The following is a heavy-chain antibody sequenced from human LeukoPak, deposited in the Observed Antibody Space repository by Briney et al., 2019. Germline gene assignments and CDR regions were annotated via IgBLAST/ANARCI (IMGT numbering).Heavy chain of an antibody. D-gene: IGHD6-13*01. CDR2: ITSSGDGT. CDR3: AREISYSSSWWGYYMDV. V-gene: IGHV3-23*01. CDR1: GFTFSIYA. J-gene: IGHJ6*03. Sequence: GGSLRLSCAASGFTFSIYAMSWVRQAPGKGLQWVSSITSSGDGTYYADSVKGRFTISRDNSENMLYLQMNSLRAEDTAVYYCAREISYSSSWWGYYMDVWGKGTTVTVSS.